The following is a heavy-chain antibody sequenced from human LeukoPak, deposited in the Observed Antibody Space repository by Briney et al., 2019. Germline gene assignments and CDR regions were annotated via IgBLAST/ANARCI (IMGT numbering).Heavy chain of an antibody. CDR1: GYTFTSYA. CDR2: INAGNGNT. CDR3: ARGRYDILTGYSYFDY. V-gene: IGHV1-3*01. D-gene: IGHD3-9*01. Sequence: GASVKVSCKASGYTFTSYAMHWVRQAPGQRLEWMGWINAGNGNTKYSQKFQGRVTITRDTSASTAYMELSSLRSEDTAVYYCARGRYDILTGYSYFDYWGQGTLVTVSS. J-gene: IGHJ4*02.